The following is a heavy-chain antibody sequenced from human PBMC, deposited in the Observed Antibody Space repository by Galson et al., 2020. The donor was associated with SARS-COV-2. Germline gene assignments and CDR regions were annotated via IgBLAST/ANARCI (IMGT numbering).Heavy chain of an antibody. V-gene: IGHV3-7*01. CDR1: GFTFSSYW. D-gene: IGHD4-17*01. J-gene: IGHJ3*02. CDR2: IKQDGSEK. Sequence: GESLKISCAASGFTFSSYWMSWVRQAPGKGLEWVANIKQDGSEKYYVDSVKGRFTISRDNAKNSLYLQMNSLRAEDTAVYYCAREPDYGGNPGGAFDIWGQGTMVTVSS. CDR3: AREPDYGGNPGGAFDI.